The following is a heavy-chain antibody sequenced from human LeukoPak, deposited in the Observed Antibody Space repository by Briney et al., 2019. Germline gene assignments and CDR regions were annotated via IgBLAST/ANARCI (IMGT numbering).Heavy chain of an antibody. J-gene: IGHJ4*02. CDR1: GGSFSGYY. CDR2: INHSGST. CDR3: ARVRGGVVGI. V-gene: IGHV4-34*01. D-gene: IGHD1-26*01. Sequence: SETLSLTCAVYGGSFSGYYWSWIRQPPGKGLEWIGEINHSGSTNYNPSLKSRVTISVDTSKNQFSLKLSSVTAADTAVYYCARVRGGVVGIWGQGTLVTVSS.